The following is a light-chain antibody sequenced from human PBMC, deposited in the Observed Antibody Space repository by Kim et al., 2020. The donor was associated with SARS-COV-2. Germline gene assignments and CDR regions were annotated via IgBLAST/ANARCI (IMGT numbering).Light chain of an antibody. Sequence: DIHMTQSPATLSAVVGDRVTITCRASQSISTWVAWYQQKPGKAPNLLIYKASILESGVPSRFSGSASGTDFTLTITSLQPDDFGTYYCQHYSAYPWTFGQGTQVDIK. V-gene: IGKV1-5*03. CDR1: QSISTW. CDR3: QHYSAYPWT. J-gene: IGKJ1*01. CDR2: KAS.